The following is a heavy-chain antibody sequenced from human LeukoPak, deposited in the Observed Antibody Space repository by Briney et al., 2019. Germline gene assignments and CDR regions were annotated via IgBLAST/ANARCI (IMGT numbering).Heavy chain of an antibody. CDR2: MYHSGSI. CDR1: GYSISSGYY. CDR3: ARGRTAMASFDY. V-gene: IGHV4-38-2*02. D-gene: IGHD5-18*01. J-gene: IGHJ4*02. Sequence: SETLSLTCTVSGYSISSGYYWDWIRQPPEEGLEWIGSMYHSGSIYYNPSLKSRVTMSIDTSKNQLSLKLSSVTAADTAVYYCARGRTAMASFDYWGQGTLVTVSS.